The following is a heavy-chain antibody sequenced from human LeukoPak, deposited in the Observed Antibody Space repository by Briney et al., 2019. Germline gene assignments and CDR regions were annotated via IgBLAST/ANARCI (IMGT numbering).Heavy chain of an antibody. CDR2: ISAYNGNT. CDR1: AYTFTSYG. J-gene: IGHJ4*02. V-gene: IGHV1-18*01. CDR3: ARRHDSSGYYPIDY. D-gene: IGHD3-22*01. Sequence: ASVKVSCKASAYTFTSYGISWVRQAPGQGLEWMGWISAYNGNTNYAQKLQGRVTMTTDTSTSTAYMELSSLRSEDTAVYYCARRHDSSGYYPIDYWGQGTLVTVSS.